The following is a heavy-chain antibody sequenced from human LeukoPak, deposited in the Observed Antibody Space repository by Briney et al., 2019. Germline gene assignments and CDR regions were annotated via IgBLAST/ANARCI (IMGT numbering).Heavy chain of an antibody. CDR2: ISSNGDRT. D-gene: IGHD6-19*01. Sequence: GGSLRLSCAASGFIFSSYSMNWVRQAPGKGLEYVSAISSNGDRTFYANSVKGRFTISRDNSKNTLYLQMGSLRTEDMAVYYCARRAPGYGSGWLDSWGQGTLVTVSS. J-gene: IGHJ5*01. CDR1: GFIFSSYS. CDR3: ARRAPGYGSGWLDS. V-gene: IGHV3-64*01.